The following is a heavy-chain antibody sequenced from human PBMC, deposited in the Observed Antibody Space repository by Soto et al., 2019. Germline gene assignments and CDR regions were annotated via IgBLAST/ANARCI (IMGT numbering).Heavy chain of an antibody. Sequence: KNFGESLKISCEGSGFSFSKYTVGWVRQIPGKGLEWMGIIHPGDSDTRYSPSFQGQVTISADKSISTAYLQWSSLKASDTAMYYCTLSYGDSYYYYNCMDVLGQGTTVTAP. CDR3: TLSYGDSYYYYNCMDV. D-gene: IGHD4-17*01. CDR1: GFSFSKYT. J-gene: IGHJ6*02. V-gene: IGHV5-51*01. CDR2: IHPGDSDT.